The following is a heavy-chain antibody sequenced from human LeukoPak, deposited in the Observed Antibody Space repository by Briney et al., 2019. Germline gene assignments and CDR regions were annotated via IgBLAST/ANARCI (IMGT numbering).Heavy chain of an antibody. V-gene: IGHV4-4*07. Sequence: SETLSLTCTVSGGSISSYYWSWIRQPAGKGLEWIGRIYTSGSTNYNPSLKSRVTMSVDTPKNQFSLKLSSVTAADTAVYYCALAGGTTIDAFDIWSQGTMVTVSS. CDR2: IYTSGST. CDR1: GGSISSYY. CDR3: ALAGGTTIDAFDI. J-gene: IGHJ3*02. D-gene: IGHD1-14*01.